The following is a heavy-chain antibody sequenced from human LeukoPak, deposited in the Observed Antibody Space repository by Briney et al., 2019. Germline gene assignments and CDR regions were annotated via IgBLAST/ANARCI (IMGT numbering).Heavy chain of an antibody. J-gene: IGHJ4*02. CDR1: GGTFSSYA. V-gene: IGHV1-69*05. CDR3: ARGYHYYDSSGYY. Sequence: GASVKVSCKASGGTFSSYAISWVRQAPGQGLEWMGGIIPIFGTATYAQKFQGRVTITTDESTSTAYMELSSLRSEDTAVYYCARGYHYYDSSGYYWGQGTLVTVSS. D-gene: IGHD3-22*01. CDR2: IIPIFGTA.